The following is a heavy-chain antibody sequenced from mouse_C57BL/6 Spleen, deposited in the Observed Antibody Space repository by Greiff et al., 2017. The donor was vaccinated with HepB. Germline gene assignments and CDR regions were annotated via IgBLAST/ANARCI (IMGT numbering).Heavy chain of an antibody. V-gene: IGHV5-16*01. D-gene: IGHD3-2*02. J-gene: IGHJ3*01. Sequence: EVKLVESEGGLVQPGSSMKLSCTASGFTFSDYYMAWVRQVPEKGLEWVANINYDGSSTYYLDSLKSRFIISRDNAKNILYLQMSSLKSEDTATYYCARPSLDSSGYLAWFAYWGQGTLVTVSA. CDR1: GFTFSDYY. CDR3: ARPSLDSSGYLAWFAY. CDR2: INYDGSST.